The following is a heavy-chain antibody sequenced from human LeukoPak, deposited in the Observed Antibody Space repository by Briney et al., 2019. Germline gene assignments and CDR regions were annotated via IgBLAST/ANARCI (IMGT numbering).Heavy chain of an antibody. D-gene: IGHD6-6*01. CDR1: GGSFSGYY. V-gene: IGHV4-34*01. CDR3: ARLRYGSSIDY. J-gene: IGHJ4*02. Sequence: SETLSLTCAVYGGSFSGYYWSWIRQPPGKGLEWIGEINHSGSTNYNPSLKSRVTISVDTSKNQFSLKLSSVTAADTAVYYCARLRYGSSIDYWGQGTLVTVSS. CDR2: INHSGST.